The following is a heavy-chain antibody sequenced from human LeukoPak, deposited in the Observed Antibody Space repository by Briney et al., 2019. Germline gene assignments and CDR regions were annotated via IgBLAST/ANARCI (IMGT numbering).Heavy chain of an antibody. J-gene: IGHJ4*02. CDR1: GYTFTSYG. CDR3: AITSSGWYYYFDY. V-gene: IGHV1-18*01. Sequence: ASVTVSFKASGYTFTSYGISWVRQAPGQGLEWMGWISAYNGNTNYAQKFRGRVTMTTDTSTSTAYMELRSLRSDDTAVYYCAITSSGWYYYFDYWGQGTLVTVSS. D-gene: IGHD6-19*01. CDR2: ISAYNGNT.